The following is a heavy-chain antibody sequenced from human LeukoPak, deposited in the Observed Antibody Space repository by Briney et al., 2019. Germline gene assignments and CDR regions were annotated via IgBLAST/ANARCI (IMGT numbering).Heavy chain of an antibody. J-gene: IGHJ6*02. CDR2: INHSGST. CDR1: GFTFSSYI. CDR3: ARGVCSSTSCYGDYYYGMDV. V-gene: IGHV4-34*01. D-gene: IGHD2-2*01. Sequence: PGGSLRLSCVVSGFTFSSYILTWVRQAPGKGLEWIGEINHSGSTNYNPSLKSRVTISVDTSKNQFSLKLSSVTAADTAVYYCARGVCSSTSCYGDYYYGMDVWGQGTTVTVSS.